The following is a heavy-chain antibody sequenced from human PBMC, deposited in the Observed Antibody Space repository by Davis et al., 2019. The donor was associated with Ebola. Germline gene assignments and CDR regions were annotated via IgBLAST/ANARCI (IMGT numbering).Heavy chain of an antibody. CDR2: ISPNDNKD. CDR3: AKDGGNQMSTHNWFET. Sequence: GESLKISCVASGFSFRNYAMHWVRQAPGRGLEWVALISPNDNKDYYADSVKGRFTISRDISKSTLFMEMNSLTAEYTAVYYCAKDGGNQMSTHNWFETWGQGTLVTVSS. V-gene: IGHV3-30-3*02. D-gene: IGHD3-16*01. J-gene: IGHJ5*02. CDR1: GFSFRNYA.